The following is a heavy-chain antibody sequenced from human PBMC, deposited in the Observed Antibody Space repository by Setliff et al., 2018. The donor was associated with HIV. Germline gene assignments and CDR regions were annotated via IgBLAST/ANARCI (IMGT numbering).Heavy chain of an antibody. CDR2: INHSGTT. CDR3: ARGGLGDGYNRDS. Sequence: SETLSLTCTVFGGSISGSNYYWGWIRQPPGKGLEWIGEINHSGTTNYNPSLKSRVTISVDTSKKQFSLKLNSVTAADTAVYYCARGGLGDGYNRDSWGQGTLVTVSS. CDR1: GGSISGSNYY. V-gene: IGHV4-39*07. D-gene: IGHD5-12*01. J-gene: IGHJ4*02.